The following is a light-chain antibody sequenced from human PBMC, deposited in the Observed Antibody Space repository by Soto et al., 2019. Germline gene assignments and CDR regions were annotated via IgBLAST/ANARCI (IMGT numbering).Light chain of an antibody. CDR3: QQRSDWPIT. CDR1: QSVASF. J-gene: IGKJ2*01. CDR2: DAS. Sequence: EIVLTQSPATLSLSPGERATLSCRASQSVASFVAWYQQKVGQAPRLLIYDASNRAAGIPARFSGSGSGTNFTLTISSLEPEDFAVYYCQQRSDWPITFGQGTKLE. V-gene: IGKV3-11*01.